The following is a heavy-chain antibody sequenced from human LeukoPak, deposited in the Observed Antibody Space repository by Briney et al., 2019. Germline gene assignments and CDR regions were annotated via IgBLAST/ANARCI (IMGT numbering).Heavy chain of an antibody. CDR2: ISSSSSYI. CDR3: ARDGAVAGIRNAFDI. D-gene: IGHD6-19*01. V-gene: IGHV3-21*04. Sequence: PGGSLRLSCAASGFTFSSYSMNWVRQAPGKGLEWVSSISSSSSYIYYADSVKGRFTISRDNAKNSLYLQMNSLRAEDTAVYYCARDGAVAGIRNAFDIWGQGTKVTVSS. J-gene: IGHJ3*02. CDR1: GFTFSSYS.